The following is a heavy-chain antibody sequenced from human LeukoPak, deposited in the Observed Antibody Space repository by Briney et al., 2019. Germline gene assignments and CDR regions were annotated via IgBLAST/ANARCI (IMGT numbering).Heavy chain of an antibody. CDR1: GFTFSSYG. J-gene: IGHJ4*02. CDR2: IRYDGSNK. Sequence: GGSLRLSCAASGFTFSSYGMHWVRQAPGKGLEWVAFIRYDGSNKYYADSVKGRFTISRDNSKNTLYLQMNSLRAEDTAVYYCAKDDSREDIVVVPDATAFDYWGQGTLVTVSS. D-gene: IGHD2-2*01. CDR3: AKDDSREDIVVVPDATAFDY. V-gene: IGHV3-30*02.